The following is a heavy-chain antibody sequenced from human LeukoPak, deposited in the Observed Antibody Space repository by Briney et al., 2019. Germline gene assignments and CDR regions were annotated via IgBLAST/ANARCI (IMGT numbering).Heavy chain of an antibody. CDR3: ARDYYDSSGYPD. CDR1: GFTVSSNY. D-gene: IGHD3-22*01. Sequence: PGGSLRLSCAASGFTVSSNYMSWVRQAPGKGLEWVSVIYSGGSTYYADSVKGRLTISRDNSKNTLYLQMNSLRAEDTAVYYCARDYYDSSGYPDWGQGTLVTVSS. J-gene: IGHJ4*02. V-gene: IGHV3-53*01. CDR2: IYSGGST.